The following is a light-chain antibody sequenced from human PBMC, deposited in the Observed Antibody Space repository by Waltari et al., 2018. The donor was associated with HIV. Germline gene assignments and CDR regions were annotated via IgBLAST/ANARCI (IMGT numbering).Light chain of an antibody. CDR1: QRVSSN. V-gene: IGKV3-15*01. J-gene: IGKJ2*01. CDR3: QQYNNWPPRYT. CDR2: GAS. Sequence: EIVMTQSPAALSVSPGERATLPCRASQRVSSNLAWYQQKPGQAPRLLIYGASTRAAGIPARFSGSGSGTDFTLTISSLQSEDFAVYYCQQYNNWPPRYTFGQGTKLEIK.